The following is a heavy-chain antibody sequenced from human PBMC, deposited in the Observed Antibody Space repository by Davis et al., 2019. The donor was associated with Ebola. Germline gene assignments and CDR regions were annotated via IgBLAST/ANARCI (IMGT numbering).Heavy chain of an antibody. D-gene: IGHD4-11*01. J-gene: IGHJ4*02. CDR1: GFSFSSYG. Sequence: PGGSLRLSCAASGFSFSSYGMNWVRQAPGKGLEWVANIKQDGSEKYYVDSVKGRFTISRDNAKNSLYLQMNSLRPEDTAVYYCARDSDDYSFDYWGQGTLVTVSS. V-gene: IGHV3-7*01. CDR3: ARDSDDYSFDY. CDR2: IKQDGSEK.